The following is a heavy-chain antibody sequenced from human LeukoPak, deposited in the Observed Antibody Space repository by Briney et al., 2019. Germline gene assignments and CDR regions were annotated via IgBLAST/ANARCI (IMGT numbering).Heavy chain of an antibody. CDR1: GGSISSYY. D-gene: IGHD3-10*01. CDR3: ARQKITMVRGVYFDY. V-gene: IGHV4-59*08. CDR2: IYYSGST. Sequence: PSETLSLTCTVSGGSISSYYWSWIRQPPGKGLEWIGYIYYSGSTNYNPSLKGRVTISVDTSKNQFSLKLSSVTAADTAVYYCARQKITMVRGVYFDYWGQGTLVTVSS. J-gene: IGHJ4*02.